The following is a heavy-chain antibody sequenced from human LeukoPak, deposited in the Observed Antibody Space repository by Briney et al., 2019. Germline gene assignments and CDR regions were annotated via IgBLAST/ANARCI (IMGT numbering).Heavy chain of an antibody. Sequence: GGSLRLSCAASGFTFSSYGMHWVRQAPGKALEWVAYISYNGNNKYEDSVKGRFTISRDNSKSTLHLQMNGLRAEDTAVYYCARDPLDISRWTNAFDIWGQGTTVIVS. J-gene: IGHJ3*02. V-gene: IGHV3-30*03. CDR2: ISYNGNN. CDR1: GFTFSSYG. D-gene: IGHD5-12*01. CDR3: ARDPLDISRWTNAFDI.